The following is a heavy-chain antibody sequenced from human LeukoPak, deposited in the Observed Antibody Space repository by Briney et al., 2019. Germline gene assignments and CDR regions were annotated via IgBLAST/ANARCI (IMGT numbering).Heavy chain of an antibody. D-gene: IGHD3-10*01. J-gene: IGHJ4*02. CDR3: ARANYGSGTYYDQFDY. CDR1: GGSISTYY. Sequence: SETLSLTCTVSGGSISTYYWSWMRQPPGRGLEWIGYIYYSGSTNHNPSLQSRVTISVDTSKNQFSLKLNSVTAADTAVYYCARANYGSGTYYDQFDYWGQGTLVTVSS. V-gene: IGHV4-59*01. CDR2: IYYSGST.